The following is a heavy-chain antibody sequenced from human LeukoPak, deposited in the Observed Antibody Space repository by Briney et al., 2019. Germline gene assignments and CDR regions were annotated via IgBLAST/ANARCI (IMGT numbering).Heavy chain of an antibody. CDR2: IYHSGST. V-gene: IGHV4-30-2*01. Sequence: PSQTLSLTCAVSGGSISSGGYSWSWIRQPPGKGLEWIGYIYHSGSTYYNPSLKSRVTISVDRSKNQFSLKLSSVTAADTAVYYCTRDQALLGSMDVWGQGTTVTVSS. J-gene: IGHJ6*02. D-gene: IGHD1-26*01. CDR3: TRDQALLGSMDV. CDR1: GGSISSGGYS.